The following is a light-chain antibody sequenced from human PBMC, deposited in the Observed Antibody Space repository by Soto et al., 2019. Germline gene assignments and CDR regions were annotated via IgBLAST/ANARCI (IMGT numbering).Light chain of an antibody. CDR2: DAS. V-gene: IGKV1-5*01. CDR1: QTISIW. J-gene: IGKJ1*01. Sequence: DIQMTQSPSTLSASVGDRVTITCRARQTISIWLAWYQQKPGKAPKLLLYDASILESGVPSRFSGSGSGTEFTRTISSLQPDDFSTYYCQQYNSYRTFGQGTKVEIK. CDR3: QQYNSYRT.